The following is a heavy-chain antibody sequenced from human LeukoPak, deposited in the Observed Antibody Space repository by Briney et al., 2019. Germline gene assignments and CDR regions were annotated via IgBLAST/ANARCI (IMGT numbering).Heavy chain of an antibody. CDR2: INHSGST. CDR3: ARDSRYSSSRTFYAFDI. V-gene: IGHV4-34*01. D-gene: IGHD6-13*01. CDR1: GGSFSGYY. J-gene: IGHJ3*02. Sequence: SETLSLTCAVYGGSFSGYYWSWIRQPPGKGLEWIGEINHSGSTNYNPSLKSRVTISVDTSKNQFSLKLSSVTAADTAVYYCARDSRYSSSRTFYAFDIWGQGTMVTVSS.